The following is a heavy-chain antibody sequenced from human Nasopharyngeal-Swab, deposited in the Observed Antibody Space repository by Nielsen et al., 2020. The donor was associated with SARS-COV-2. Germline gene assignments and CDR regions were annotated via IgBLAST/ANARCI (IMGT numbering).Heavy chain of an antibody. V-gene: IGHV3-9*01. CDR1: GFTFDDYA. J-gene: IGHJ4*02. Sequence: GGSLRLSCAASGFTFDDYAMHWVRQAPGKGLEWVSGISWNSGSIGYADSVKGRFTISRDNAKNSLYLQMNSPRAEDTALYYCAKDISSGWKPAYYFDYWGQGTLVTVSS. CDR3: AKDISSGWKPAYYFDY. CDR2: ISWNSGSI. D-gene: IGHD6-19*01.